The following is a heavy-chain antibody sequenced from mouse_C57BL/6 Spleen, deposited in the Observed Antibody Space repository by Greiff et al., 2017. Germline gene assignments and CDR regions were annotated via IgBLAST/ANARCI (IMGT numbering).Heavy chain of an antibody. J-gene: IGHJ1*03. V-gene: IGHV7-3*01. CDR3: ARYDDGSSPYWYFDV. Sequence: EVMLVESGGGLVQPGGSLSLSCAASGFTFTDYYMSWVRQPPGKALEWLGFIRNKANGYTTEYSASVKGRFTISRDNSQSILYLQMNALRAEDSATYYCARYDDGSSPYWYFDVWGTGTTGTVSS. CDR2: IRNKANGYTT. D-gene: IGHD1-1*01. CDR1: GFTFTDYY.